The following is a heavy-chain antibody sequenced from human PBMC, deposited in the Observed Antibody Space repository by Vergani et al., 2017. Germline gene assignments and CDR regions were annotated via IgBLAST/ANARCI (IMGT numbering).Heavy chain of an antibody. J-gene: IGHJ4*02. CDR1: GFTFSSYG. CDR3: AQGGSYFSRLDY. D-gene: IGHD1-26*01. CDR2: IRYDGSNK. Sequence: QVHLEESGGGVVQPGGSLRLSCAASGFTFSSYGMHWVRQAPGKGLEWVAFIRYDGSNKYYADSVKGRFTISRDNSKNTLYLQMNSLRAEDTAVYYCAQGGSYFSRLDYWGQGTLVTVSS. V-gene: IGHV3-30*02.